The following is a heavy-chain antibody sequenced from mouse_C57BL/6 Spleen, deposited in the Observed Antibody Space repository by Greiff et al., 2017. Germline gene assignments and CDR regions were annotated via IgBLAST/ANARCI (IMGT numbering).Heavy chain of an antibody. CDR2: IHPNSGST. Sequence: QVQLQQPGAELVKPGASVKLSCKASGYTFTSYWMHWVKQRPGQGLEWIGMIHPNSGSTNYNEKFKSKATLTVDKSSSTAYMQLSSLTSEDSAVYYSARSYYQPGYYYAMDYWGQGTSVTVSS. CDR1: GYTFTSYW. J-gene: IGHJ4*01. D-gene: IGHD2-10*01. CDR3: ARSYYQPGYYYAMDY. V-gene: IGHV1-64*01.